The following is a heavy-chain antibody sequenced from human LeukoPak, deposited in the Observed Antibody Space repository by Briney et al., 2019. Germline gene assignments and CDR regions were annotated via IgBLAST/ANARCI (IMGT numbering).Heavy chain of an antibody. D-gene: IGHD2-15*01. CDR1: GGSFSGYY. CDR2: INHSGST. V-gene: IGHV4-34*01. CDR3: ARVPVGSLYYYYMDV. Sequence: SETLSLTCAVYGGSFSGYYWSWIRQPPGKGLEWIGEINHSGSTNYNPSLKSRVTISVDTSKNQFSLKLSSVTAADTAVYYCARVPVGSLYYYYMDVWGKGTTVTASS. J-gene: IGHJ6*03.